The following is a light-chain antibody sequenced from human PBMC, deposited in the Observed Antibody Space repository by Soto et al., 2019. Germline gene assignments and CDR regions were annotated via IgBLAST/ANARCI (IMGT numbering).Light chain of an antibody. Sequence: QSVLTQPPSPSGTPGQRVTISCSGSSSNIERNYVYWYQQLPGTAPKLLLFRDNQRPSGVPDRFSGSKSGTSASLAISGLRSEDEADYFCATWDDSLSGWVFGGGTKLTVL. CDR1: SSNIERNY. CDR3: ATWDDSLSGWV. CDR2: RDN. J-gene: IGLJ3*02. V-gene: IGLV1-47*01.